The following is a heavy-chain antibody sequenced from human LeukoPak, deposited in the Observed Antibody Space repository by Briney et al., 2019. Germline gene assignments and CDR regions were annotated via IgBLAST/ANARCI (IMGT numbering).Heavy chain of an antibody. D-gene: IGHD3-22*01. Sequence: GGSLRLSCAASGFTFSSYAMSWVRQAPGKGLEWVSAISGSGGSTYYADSVKGRFTISRDNSKNTLYLQMNSLRAEDTAVYYCAKRPSGYYLKYSQHWGQGTLVTVSS. J-gene: IGHJ1*01. CDR1: GFTFSSYA. V-gene: IGHV3-23*01. CDR3: AKRPSGYYLKYSQH. CDR2: ISGSGGST.